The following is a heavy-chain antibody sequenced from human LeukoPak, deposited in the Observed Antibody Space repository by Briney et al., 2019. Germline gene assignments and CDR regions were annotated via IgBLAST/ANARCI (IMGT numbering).Heavy chain of an antibody. D-gene: IGHD1-26*01. Sequence: AASVKVSFKASGYTFTGYYMHWVRQAPGQGLEWMGWINPNSGGTNYAQKFQGRVTMTRDTSINTAYMELSRLRSDDAAVYYCARAAGGSYGADAFDIWGPGTMVTVSS. CDR2: INPNSGGT. J-gene: IGHJ3*02. CDR3: ARAAGGSYGADAFDI. V-gene: IGHV1-2*02. CDR1: GYTFTGYY.